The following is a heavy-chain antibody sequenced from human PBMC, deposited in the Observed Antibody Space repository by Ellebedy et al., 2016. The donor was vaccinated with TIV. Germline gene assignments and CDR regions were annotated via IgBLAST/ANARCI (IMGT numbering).Heavy chain of an antibody. CDR1: GFTFSSYW. CDR3: ARADRGGGSYWGY. Sequence: GESLKISCAASGFTFSSYWMHWVRQVPGKGLVWVSRISGDGNRADYADSVKGRFTISRDNVKNTLYLQVNSLRAEDTALFYCARADRGGGSYWGYWGQGTLVTVSS. D-gene: IGHD1-26*01. V-gene: IGHV3-74*01. J-gene: IGHJ4*02. CDR2: ISGDGNRA.